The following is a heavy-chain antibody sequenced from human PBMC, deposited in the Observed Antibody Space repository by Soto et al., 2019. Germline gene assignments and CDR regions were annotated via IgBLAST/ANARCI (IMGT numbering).Heavy chain of an antibody. D-gene: IGHD3-10*01. CDR1: GFNFIRKY. V-gene: IGHV3-53*01. J-gene: IGHJ4*02. Sequence: GSLRLSCAASGFNFIRKYMIWVRQAPGKGLEWVSILYSGGTTYYADSVKGRFTISRDTSVNTLYLQMNSLRAEDTAVYYCARGLYDSGSFYFDFWGQGTLVTVSS. CDR2: LYSGGTT. CDR3: ARGLYDSGSFYFDF.